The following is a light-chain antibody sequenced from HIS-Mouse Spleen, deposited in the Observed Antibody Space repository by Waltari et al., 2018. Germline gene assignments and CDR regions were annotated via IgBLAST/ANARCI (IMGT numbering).Light chain of an antibody. J-gene: IGLJ3*02. V-gene: IGLV2-8*01. CDR3: SSYAGSSWV. CDR1: SSPVGVYTY. CDR2: EVS. Sequence: QSALTQPPSASGSPGQSVTTSCTGTSSPVGVYTYVSWYQPHPGKAPNPMIYEVSKRPSGVPDRFSGSKSGNTASLTVSGLQAEDEADYYCSSYAGSSWVFGGGTKLTVL.